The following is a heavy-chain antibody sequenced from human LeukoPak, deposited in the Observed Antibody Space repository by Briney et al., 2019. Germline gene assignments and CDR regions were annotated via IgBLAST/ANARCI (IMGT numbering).Heavy chain of an antibody. D-gene: IGHD2-2*02. CDR3: TTDPYCSSTSCYRAPNRFDY. J-gene: IGHJ4*02. V-gene: IGHV3-7*03. CDR2: IKQDGSEK. CDR1: GFTFSSYW. Sequence: PGGSLRLSCAASGFTFSSYWMSWVRQAPGKGLEWVANIKQDGSEKYYVDSVKGRFTISRDNAKNSLYLQMNSLKTEDTAVYYCTTDPYCSSTSCYRAPNRFDYWGQGTLVTVSS.